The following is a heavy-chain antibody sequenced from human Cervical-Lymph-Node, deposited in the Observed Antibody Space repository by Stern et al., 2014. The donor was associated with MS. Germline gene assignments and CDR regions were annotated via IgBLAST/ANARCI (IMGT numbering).Heavy chain of an antibody. CDR3: ARGRFGGISRFYYFDY. Sequence: EVQLVESGGGLVPPGGSLRLSCAASGFTFSSYSMNWVRQAPGKGLEWGSYIRSSSSTIYYADSVKGRFTISRDNAKNSLYLQMNSLRDEDTAVYYCARGRFGGISRFYYFDYWGQGTLVTVSS. D-gene: IGHD3-10*01. CDR2: IRSSSSTI. J-gene: IGHJ4*02. CDR1: GFTFSSYS. V-gene: IGHV3-48*02.